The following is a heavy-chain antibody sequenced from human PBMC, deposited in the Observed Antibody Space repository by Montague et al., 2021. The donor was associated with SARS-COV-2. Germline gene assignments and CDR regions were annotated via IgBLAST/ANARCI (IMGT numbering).Heavy chain of an antibody. CDR2: VPTSGTT. V-gene: IGHV4-4*07. CDR3: ARTPTRPLSLDS. J-gene: IGHJ4*02. CDR1: GGSITGFS. Sequence: SESLSLTYAVSGGSITGFSWSWVRQPAGKGLEGIGRVPTSGTTNYSPSLRSRVTMSVDTSKTQFSLNLNSVTAADTAIYYCARTPTRPLSLDSWGQGTLVTVSS. D-gene: IGHD6-6*01.